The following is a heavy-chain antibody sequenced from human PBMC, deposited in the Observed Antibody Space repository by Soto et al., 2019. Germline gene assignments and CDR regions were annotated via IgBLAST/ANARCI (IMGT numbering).Heavy chain of an antibody. CDR2: ISNSGST. CDR1: GGSVRRGNYY. Sequence: QVQLQESGPGLVKPSQTLSLTCTVSGGSVRRGNYYWSWIRQFPGKGLEWIGYISNSGSTHYNPSLMSRITILVDTSKNQFFLELRSVTAAATALYYCARADYATGSYYPDYWGQGTLVTVSS. D-gene: IGHD3-10*01. CDR3: ARADYATGSYYPDY. J-gene: IGHJ4*02. V-gene: IGHV4-31*03.